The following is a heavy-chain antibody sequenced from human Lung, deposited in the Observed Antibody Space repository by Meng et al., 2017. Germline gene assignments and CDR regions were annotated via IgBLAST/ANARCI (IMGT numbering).Heavy chain of an antibody. CDR2: INHSGST. CDR1: GGSFSDYY. J-gene: IGHJ4*02. Sequence: QVQLQQWGAGLLTLSETLSLTCVVSGGSFSDYYWSWIRQPPGKGLEWIGEINHSGSTNYNPSLESRATISVDTSQNNLSLKLSSVTAADSAVYYYARGPTTMAHDFDYWGQGTLVTVSS. CDR3: ARGPTTMAHDFDY. D-gene: IGHD4-11*01. V-gene: IGHV4-34*01.